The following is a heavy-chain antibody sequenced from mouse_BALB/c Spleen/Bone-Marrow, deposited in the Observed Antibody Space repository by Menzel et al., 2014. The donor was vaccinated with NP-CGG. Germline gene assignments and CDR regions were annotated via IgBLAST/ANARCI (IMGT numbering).Heavy chain of an antibody. V-gene: IGHV5-17*02. J-gene: IGHJ4*01. Sequence: EVQVVESGGGLVQPGGSRKLSCAASGLTFSSFGMHWVRRAPEKGLEWVAYISSGSSTIYYADTVKGRFTISRDNPKNTLFLQMTSLRSEDTAMYYCARAGMDYWGQGTSVTVSS. CDR2: ISSGSSTI. CDR3: ARAGMDY. CDR1: GLTFSSFG. D-gene: IGHD3-3*01.